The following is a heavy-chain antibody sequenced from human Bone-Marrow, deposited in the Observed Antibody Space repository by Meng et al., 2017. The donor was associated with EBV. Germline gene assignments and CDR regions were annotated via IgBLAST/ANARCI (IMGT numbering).Heavy chain of an antibody. V-gene: IGHV1-8*01. CDR3: ARMGY. CDR2: INPNSGNT. Sequence: QVQLVQSGAELTKPGASVKVSCRTSGYTFSSYDVNWVRQAPGQGPEWMGWINPNSGNTGFAQKIQGRVSMTWDTYTSTAYMELRNLRSEDTAVYYCARMGYWGQGTLVTVSS. CDR1: GYTFSSYD. J-gene: IGHJ4*02.